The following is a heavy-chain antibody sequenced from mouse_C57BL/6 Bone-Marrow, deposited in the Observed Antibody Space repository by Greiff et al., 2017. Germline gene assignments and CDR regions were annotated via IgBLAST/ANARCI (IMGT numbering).Heavy chain of an antibody. V-gene: IGHV1-82*01. Sequence: VKLQQSGPELVKPGASVKISCKASGYAFSSSWMNWVKQRPGKGLEWIGRLYPGDGDTNYNGKFKGKATLTADTSSSTAYMQLSSLTSEDSAVYFWARCYGSSKYYYAMDYWGQGTSVTVSS. D-gene: IGHD1-1*01. J-gene: IGHJ4*01. CDR2: LYPGDGDT. CDR3: ARCYGSSKYYYAMDY. CDR1: GYAFSSSW.